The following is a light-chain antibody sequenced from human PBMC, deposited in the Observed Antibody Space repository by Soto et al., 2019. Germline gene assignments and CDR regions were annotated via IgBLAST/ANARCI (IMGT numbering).Light chain of an antibody. CDR3: QQYHNWPT. CDR2: GAS. CDR1: QSVSSN. J-gene: IGKJ5*01. Sequence: EIVMTQSPATLSVSPGERATLSCRASQSVSSNLAWYQQKPGQAPRLLIYGASTRATGIPARFSGSGSGTEFTLTISSLQSEDFAVYHCQQYHNWPTFGQGTRLEIK. V-gene: IGKV3-15*01.